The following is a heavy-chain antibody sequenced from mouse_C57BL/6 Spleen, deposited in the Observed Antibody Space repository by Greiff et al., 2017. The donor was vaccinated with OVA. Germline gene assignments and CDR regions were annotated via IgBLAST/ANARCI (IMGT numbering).Heavy chain of an antibody. D-gene: IGHD2-3*01. J-gene: IGHJ4*01. V-gene: IGHV1-82*01. CDR1: GYAFSSSW. CDR3: ARRGWGYAMDY. Sequence: QVQLQQSGPELVKPGASVKISCKASGYAFSSSWMNWVKQRPGKGLEWIGRIYPGDGDTNYNGKFKGKATLTADKSSSTAYMQLSSLTSEDSAVYYCARRGWGYAMDYWGQGTSVTVSA. CDR2: IYPGDGDT.